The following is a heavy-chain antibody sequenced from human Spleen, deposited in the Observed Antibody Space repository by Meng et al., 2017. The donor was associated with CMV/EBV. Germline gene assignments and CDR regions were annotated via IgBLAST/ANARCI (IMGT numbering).Heavy chain of an antibody. CDR3: ARDGAAAAGY. J-gene: IGHJ4*02. CDR1: GFTVSSNY. CDR2: IYSGGST. V-gene: IGHV3-66*02. Sequence: GESLKISCAASGFTVSSNYMSWVRQAPGKGLEWVSVIYSGGSTYYADSVKGRFTISRDNSKNTLYLQMNSLRAEDTAVYYCARDGAAAAGYWGQGTLVTVPQ. D-gene: IGHD6-13*01.